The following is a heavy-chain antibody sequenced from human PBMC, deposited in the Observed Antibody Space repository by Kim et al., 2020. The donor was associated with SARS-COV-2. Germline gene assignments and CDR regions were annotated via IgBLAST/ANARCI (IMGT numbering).Heavy chain of an antibody. CDR2: IWYDGSNE. CDR3: AREFDYGDYAVFDY. Sequence: GGSLRLSCAASGFTFSSYGMHWVRQAPGKGLEWVAVIWYDGSNEYYADSVKGRFTISRDNSKNTLYLQMNSLRAEDTAVYYCAREFDYGDYAVFDYWGQGTLVTVSS. J-gene: IGHJ4*02. CDR1: GFTFSSYG. V-gene: IGHV3-33*01. D-gene: IGHD4-17*01.